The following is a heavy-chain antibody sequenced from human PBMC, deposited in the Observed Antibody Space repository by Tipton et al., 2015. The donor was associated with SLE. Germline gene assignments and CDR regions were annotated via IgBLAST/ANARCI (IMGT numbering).Heavy chain of an antibody. D-gene: IGHD2-2*01. CDR2: IYSSGIT. CDR1: GASVSSTDYY. Sequence: TLSLTCTVSGASVSSTDYYWSWIRQPAGKGLEWIGRIYSSGITNYNPSLKSRVTISMDTSGNQFSLNLDSVTAADTALYYCARGERSSMPDYWGQGTLVTVSS. V-gene: IGHV4-61*02. CDR3: ARGERSSMPDY. J-gene: IGHJ4*02.